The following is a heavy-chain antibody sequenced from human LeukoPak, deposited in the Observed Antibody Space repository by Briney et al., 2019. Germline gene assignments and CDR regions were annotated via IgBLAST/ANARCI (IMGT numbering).Heavy chain of an antibody. CDR3: AKSGPAAGRPDAFDI. Sequence: SETLSLTCTVSGGSISIYYWNWIRQPAGKGLEWIGRIFTSGITNYNPSLKSRVTMSVDTSKNQFSLRLNSVTAADTAVYFCAKSGPAAGRPDAFDIWGQGTMVTVS. J-gene: IGHJ3*02. CDR2: IFTSGIT. D-gene: IGHD2-2*01. CDR1: GGSISIYY. V-gene: IGHV4-4*07.